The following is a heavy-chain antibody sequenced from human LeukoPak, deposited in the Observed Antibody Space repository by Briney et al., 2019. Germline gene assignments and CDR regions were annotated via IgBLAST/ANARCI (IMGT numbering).Heavy chain of an antibody. D-gene: IGHD5-24*01. J-gene: IGHJ4*02. CDR1: GINFKSYS. V-gene: IGHV3-73*01. Sequence: GGSLRLSCAASGINFKSYSMNWVRQAPGKGLEWVGRIRSKANSYATAYAASVKGRFTISRDDSKNTAYLQMNSLKTEDTAVYYCTSLQRRDGYNYPDYWGQGTLVTVSS. CDR3: TSLQRRDGYNYPDY. CDR2: IRSKANSYAT.